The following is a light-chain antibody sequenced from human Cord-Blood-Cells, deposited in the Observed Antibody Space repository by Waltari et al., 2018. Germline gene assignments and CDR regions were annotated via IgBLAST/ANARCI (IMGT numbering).Light chain of an antibody. CDR2: AAS. J-gene: IGKJ4*01. Sequence: DIQMTQSPSSLSASLGDRVTITCRASQSISSYLNWYQQKPGKAPKLLIYAASSLQSGVPSRFSGSGSGTDFTLTISSLQPEDFATYYCQQGYSTPLTFGGGTKVEIK. CDR3: QQGYSTPLT. V-gene: IGKV1-39*01. CDR1: QSISSY.